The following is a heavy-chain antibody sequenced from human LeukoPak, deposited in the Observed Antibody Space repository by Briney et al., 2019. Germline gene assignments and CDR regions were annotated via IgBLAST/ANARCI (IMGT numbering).Heavy chain of an antibody. D-gene: IGHD6-13*01. CDR1: GGSISSYY. V-gene: IGHV4-59*08. Sequence: SETLSLTCTVSGGSISSYYWSWIRRPPGKGLEWIGYIYYSGSTNYNPSLKSRVTISVDTSKNQFSLKLNPVTAADTAVYYCARLTPSDSSSWYWYFGLWGRGTLVTVSS. J-gene: IGHJ2*01. CDR2: IYYSGST. CDR3: ARLTPSDSSSWYWYFGL.